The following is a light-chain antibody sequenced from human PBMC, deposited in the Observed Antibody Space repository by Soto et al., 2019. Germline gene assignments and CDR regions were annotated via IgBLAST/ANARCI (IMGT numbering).Light chain of an antibody. V-gene: IGLV2-23*01. CDR1: SSDVGIYNL. CDR3: CSYAGGSTGV. Sequence: QSALTQPASVSGSPGQSITISCTGTSSDVGIYNLVSWYQQHPGKGPKLIIYEGSKRPSGVSNRFSGSKSGNTASLTISGLQAEDEADYYCCSYAGGSTGVFGGGTKLTVL. CDR2: EGS. J-gene: IGLJ3*02.